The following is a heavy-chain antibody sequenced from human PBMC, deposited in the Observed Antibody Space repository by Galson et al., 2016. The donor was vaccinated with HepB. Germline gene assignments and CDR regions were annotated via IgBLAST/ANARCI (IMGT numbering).Heavy chain of an antibody. Sequence: CAISGDSVSSNSAVWNWIRQSPSRGLEWLGRTFYKSKWYNDYAVSVKSRIIVNADTSKNQFSLHPNSVTPDDTAVYYCTRGFEYSSGWYYFDHWGQGTLVTVSS. CDR2: TFYKSKWYN. CDR1: GDSVSSNSAV. CDR3: TRGFEYSSGWYYFDH. J-gene: IGHJ4*02. D-gene: IGHD6-19*01. V-gene: IGHV6-1*01.